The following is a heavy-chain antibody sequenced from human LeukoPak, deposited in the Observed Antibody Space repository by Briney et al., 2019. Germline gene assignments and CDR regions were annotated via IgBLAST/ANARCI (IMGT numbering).Heavy chain of an antibody. D-gene: IGHD4-17*01. CDR2: INSDGSST. CDR1: GFTFSSYW. J-gene: IGHJ6*02. V-gene: IGHV3-74*01. CDR3: GRATVTTRNSMDV. Sequence: GGSLRLSCAASGFTFSSYWMHWVRQAPGKGLVWVSRINSDGSSTSYADSVKGRFTISRDNAKNTLFLQMNSLRAEDTAVYYCGRATVTTRNSMDVWGQGTTVTVSS.